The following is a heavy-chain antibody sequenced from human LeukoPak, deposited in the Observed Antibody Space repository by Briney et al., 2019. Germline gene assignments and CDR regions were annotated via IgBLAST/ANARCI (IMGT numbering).Heavy chain of an antibody. D-gene: IGHD6-19*01. CDR3: VRDSGWRFDQ. Sequence: SQTLSLTCAISGDSVSSDNAVWNWIRQSPSRGLEWLGRTYYRSKWYNDCALSVRSRITINVDTTKNQFSVQVKSVTPDDTAVYYCVRDSGWRFDQWGQGILVTVSS. CDR1: GDSVSSDNAV. CDR2: TYYRSKWYN. J-gene: IGHJ4*02. V-gene: IGHV6-1*01.